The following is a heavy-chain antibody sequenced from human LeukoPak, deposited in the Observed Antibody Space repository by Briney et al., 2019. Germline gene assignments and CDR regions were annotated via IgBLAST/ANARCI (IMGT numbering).Heavy chain of an antibody. J-gene: IGHJ3*02. Sequence: SQTLSLTCALSGDSLSSNSAAWNWIRQSPSRGIEWLGRTYYRSKSYNDYAVSVKSRITINPDTSKNQLSLQLNSVTPEDTAVYYCAGGGPTVFDIWGQGTMVTVSS. V-gene: IGHV6-1*01. CDR3: AGGGPTVFDI. CDR2: TYYRSKSYN. CDR1: GDSLSSNSAA. D-gene: IGHD2-21*02.